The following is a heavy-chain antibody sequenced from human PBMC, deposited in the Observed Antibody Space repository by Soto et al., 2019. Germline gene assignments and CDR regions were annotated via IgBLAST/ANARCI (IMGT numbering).Heavy chain of an antibody. J-gene: IGHJ4*02. CDR3: VRDTYWTFEI. CDR2: IPFDRSSP. V-gene: IGHV3-30*04. Sequence: GGSLRLSCAASVFSFSNYAFYWVRQAPGKGLEWVAVIPFDRSSPIYADSVKGRFTFSRDNSRNTLYLQMNSLRVDDTGVYYCVRDTYWTFEIWGQGTLVTVS. D-gene: IGHD1-1*01. CDR1: VFSFSNYA.